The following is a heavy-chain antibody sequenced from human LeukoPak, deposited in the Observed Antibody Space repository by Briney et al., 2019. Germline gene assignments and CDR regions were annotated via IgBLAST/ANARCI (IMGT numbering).Heavy chain of an antibody. J-gene: IGHJ6*03. V-gene: IGHV1-3*03. D-gene: IGHD3-10*01. Sequence: GASVKVSCKASGYTFTSYAMHWVRQAPGQRLEWMGWINAGNGNTKYSQEFQGRVTITRDTSASTAYMELSSLRSEDMAVYYCARGGMVRGVYYYMDVWGKGTTVTVSS. CDR2: INAGNGNT. CDR1: GYTFTSYA. CDR3: ARGGMVRGVYYYMDV.